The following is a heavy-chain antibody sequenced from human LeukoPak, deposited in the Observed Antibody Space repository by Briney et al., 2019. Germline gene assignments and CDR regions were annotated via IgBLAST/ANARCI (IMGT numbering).Heavy chain of an antibody. CDR2: IYPGDSDT. CDR3: ARHGLYYDSPIDY. J-gene: IGHJ4*02. V-gene: IGHV5-51*01. CDR1: GYTFTSYW. D-gene: IGHD3-22*01. Sequence: GESLKISCKGSGYTFTSYWIGWVRQMPGKGLEWMGIIYPGDSDTRYSPSFQGQVTISADKSISTAYLQWSSLKASDTAMYYCARHGLYYDSPIDYWGQGTLVTVSS.